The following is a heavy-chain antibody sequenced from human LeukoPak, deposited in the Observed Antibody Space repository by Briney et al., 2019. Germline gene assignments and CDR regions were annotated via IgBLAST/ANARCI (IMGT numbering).Heavy chain of an antibody. Sequence: GESLKISCKGSGYSLTSYWIGWVHQMPGKGLEWMGIIYPGDSDTRYSPSFQGQVTISADKSISTAYLQWSSLKASDTAMYYCARQPATAHVDYWGQGTLVTVSS. D-gene: IGHD2-21*02. J-gene: IGHJ4*02. CDR3: ARQPATAHVDY. V-gene: IGHV5-51*07. CDR2: IYPGDSDT. CDR1: GYSLTSYW.